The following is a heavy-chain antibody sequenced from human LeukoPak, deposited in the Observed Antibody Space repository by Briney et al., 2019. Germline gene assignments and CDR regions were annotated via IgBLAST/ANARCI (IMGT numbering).Heavy chain of an antibody. V-gene: IGHV6-1*01. CDR3: ARGYINWFDP. D-gene: IGHD5-24*01. CDR1: GDSVSSNSAA. Sequence: SQTLSLTCVISGDSVSSNSAAWNCIRQSPSRGLEWLGRTYYRSKWYSYSAVSVKSRIVINPDTSKNQFSLQLNSVTPEDTAVYYCARGYINWFDPWGQGTLVTVSS. J-gene: IGHJ5*02. CDR2: TYYRSKWYS.